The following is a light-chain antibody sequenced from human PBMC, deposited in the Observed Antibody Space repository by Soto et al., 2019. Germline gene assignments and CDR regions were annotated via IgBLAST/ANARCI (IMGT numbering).Light chain of an antibody. Sequence: EIVLTQSPGTLSLSPGERATLSWRASQSVSSSYLAWYQQKPGQAPRLLILGASSRATGIPDRFSGSGSGTDFTLTISRLEPEDFAVYYCQYYGTSPKPFGQGTK. CDR2: GAS. CDR3: QYYGTSPKP. V-gene: IGKV3-20*01. J-gene: IGKJ1*01. CDR1: QSVSSSY.